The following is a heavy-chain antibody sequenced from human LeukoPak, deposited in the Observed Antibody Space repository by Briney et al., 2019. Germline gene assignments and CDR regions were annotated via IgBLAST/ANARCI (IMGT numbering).Heavy chain of an antibody. D-gene: IGHD2-21*01. CDR1: GESFGGYY. Sequence: SETLSLTCAVYGESFGGYYWSWIRQPPGKGLEWIGEINHSGRTSYNPSLKSRVTISVDTSKKQFSLTLTNVTAADTAVYYCARGPTISPPHVTNDYWGQGTMVTV. CDR3: ARGPTISPPHVTNDY. J-gene: IGHJ4*02. CDR2: INHSGRT. V-gene: IGHV4-34*01.